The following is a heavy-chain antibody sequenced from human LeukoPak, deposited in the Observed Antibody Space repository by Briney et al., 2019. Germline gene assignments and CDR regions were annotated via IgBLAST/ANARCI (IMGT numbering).Heavy chain of an antibody. Sequence: GGSLRLSCAASGFTFSSYAMSWVRQAPGKGLEWVSTISGSGSSTYYADSVKGRFTISRDNSKNTLYLQMNSLRAEDTAVYYCTKENGYYYKGFDYWGQGTLVTVSS. D-gene: IGHD3-22*01. V-gene: IGHV3-23*01. CDR1: GFTFSSYA. CDR2: ISGSGSST. CDR3: TKENGYYYKGFDY. J-gene: IGHJ4*02.